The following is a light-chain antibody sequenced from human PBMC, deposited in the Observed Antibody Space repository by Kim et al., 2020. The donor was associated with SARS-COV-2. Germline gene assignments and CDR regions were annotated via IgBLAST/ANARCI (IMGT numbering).Light chain of an antibody. Sequence: GPSSTESWTGTGGDVGCCIHMSWYPKNPCKAPRLIIYDVSKRPSGASDRFSGAKSANTAVLTISGLQAEDEAEYYCSSFTSNITWVFGGGTQLTVL. V-gene: IGLV2-14*03. CDR1: GGDVGCCIH. J-gene: IGLJ3*02. CDR3: SSFTSNITWV. CDR2: DVS.